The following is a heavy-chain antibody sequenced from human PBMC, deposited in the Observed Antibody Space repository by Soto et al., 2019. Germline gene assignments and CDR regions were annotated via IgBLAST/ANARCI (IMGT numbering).Heavy chain of an antibody. J-gene: IGHJ4*02. CDR3: ARDGCTTTSCYRPYYFDS. CDR2: ISSGSSTI. Sequence: GGSLRLSCAASGFTVSSNYMSWVRQAPGKGLEWLSYISSGSSTIYYADSVKGRFTISRDNAQKSLYLQMNSLRDEDTATYYCARDGCTTTSCYRPYYFDSWGQGTLVTVSS. CDR1: GFTVSSNY. D-gene: IGHD2-2*02. V-gene: IGHV3-48*02.